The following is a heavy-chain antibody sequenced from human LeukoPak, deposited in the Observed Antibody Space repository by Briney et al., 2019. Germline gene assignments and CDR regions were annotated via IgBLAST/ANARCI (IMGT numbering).Heavy chain of an antibody. J-gene: IGHJ4*02. D-gene: IGHD1-26*01. V-gene: IGHV1-18*01. CDR2: ISVYNGNT. CDR1: GYTFTNYG. Sequence: ASVKVSCKASGYTFTNYGIGWVRQAPGQGLERMGWISVYNGNTNFAQNLQGRLTMTRDTSTSTAYMELRSLRSDDTAVYYCSRVGPTGVSFDYWGQGSLVTVSS. CDR3: SRVGPTGVSFDY.